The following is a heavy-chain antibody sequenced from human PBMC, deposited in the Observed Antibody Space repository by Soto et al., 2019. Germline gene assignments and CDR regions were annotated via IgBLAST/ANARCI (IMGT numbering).Heavy chain of an antibody. Sequence: EVQLVESGGGLVKPGGSLRLSCAVSGFTFDKVWMNWVRQAPRKGLEWVGGIKSRTDGGTTDYAAPGKGRFTISRADSKNMLYLQMNSLKTEDTGMYFSTTGRVDLLYWGQGTLVTVSS. CDR2: IKSRTDGGTT. V-gene: IGHV3-15*07. J-gene: IGHJ4*02. D-gene: IGHD1-26*01. CDR1: GFTFDKVW. CDR3: TTGRVDLLY.